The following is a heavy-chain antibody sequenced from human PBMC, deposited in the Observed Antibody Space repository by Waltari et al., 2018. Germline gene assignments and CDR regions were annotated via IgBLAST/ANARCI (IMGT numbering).Heavy chain of an antibody. J-gene: IGHJ1*01. Sequence: QVQLQQWGAGLLKPSETLSLTCAVYGGSFSGYYWSWIRQPPGKGLEWIGEINHSGSTNYNPSLKSRVTISVDTSKNQFSLKLSSVTAADTAVYYCARGGPYSSSWHAEYFQHWGQGTLVTVSS. CDR1: GGSFSGYY. CDR3: ARGGPYSSSWHAEYFQH. CDR2: INHSGST. D-gene: IGHD6-13*01. V-gene: IGHV4-34*01.